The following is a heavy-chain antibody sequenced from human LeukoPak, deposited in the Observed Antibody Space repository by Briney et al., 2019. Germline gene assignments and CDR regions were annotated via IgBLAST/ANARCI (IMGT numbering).Heavy chain of an antibody. CDR3: ARTGGYGSSWNPYGMDV. CDR1: GYTFTGYY. CDR2: INPYSGGT. D-gene: IGHD6-13*01. J-gene: IGHJ6*02. Sequence: ASVKVSCKASGYTFTGYYMHWVRQAPGQGLEWMGWINPYSGGTNYAQKFQGRVTMTRDTSISTAYMELSRLRSDDTAVYYCARTGGYGSSWNPYGMDVWGQGTTVTVSS. V-gene: IGHV1-2*02.